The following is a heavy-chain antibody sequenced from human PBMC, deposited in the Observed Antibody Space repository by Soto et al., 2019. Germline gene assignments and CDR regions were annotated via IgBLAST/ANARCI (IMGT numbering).Heavy chain of an antibody. D-gene: IGHD3-3*01. CDR1: GGSISSYY. V-gene: IGHV4-59*08. Sequence: SETLSLTCTVSGGSISSYYWSWIRQPPGKGLEWIGYIYYSGSTNYNPSLKSRVTISVDTSKNQFSLKLSSVTAADTAVYYCARQPFGYDFWSGYSPAEYYYYMDVWGKGTTVTVSS. CDR2: IYYSGST. CDR3: ARQPFGYDFWSGYSPAEYYYYMDV. J-gene: IGHJ6*03.